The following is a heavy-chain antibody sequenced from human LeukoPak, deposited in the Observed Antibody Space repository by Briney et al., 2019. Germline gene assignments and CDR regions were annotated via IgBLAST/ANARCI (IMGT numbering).Heavy chain of an antibody. J-gene: IGHJ6*03. V-gene: IGHV4-59*01. CDR1: GGSISSYY. Sequence: PSETLSLTCTVSGGSISSYYWSWIRQPPGKGLEWIGYIYYSGSTNYNPSLKSRVTISVDTSKNQFSLKLSSVTAADTAVYYCALGSVPATYYYYYMDVWGEGTTVTVSS. D-gene: IGHD2-2*01. CDR2: IYYSGST. CDR3: ALGSVPATYYYYYMDV.